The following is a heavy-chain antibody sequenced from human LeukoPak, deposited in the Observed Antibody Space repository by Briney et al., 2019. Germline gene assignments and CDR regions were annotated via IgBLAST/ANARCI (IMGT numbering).Heavy chain of an antibody. CDR1: GGSISSYY. CDR2: INHSRST. Sequence: SETLSLTCTVSGGSISSYYWSWIRQPPGKGLEWIGEINHSRSTNYNPSLKSRVTISVDTSKNQFSLKLSSVTAADTAVYYCARGETSDYYDSSAYYDSSDPLRYWGQGTLVTVSS. V-gene: IGHV4-34*01. CDR3: ARGETSDYYDSSAYYDSSDPLRY. D-gene: IGHD3-22*01. J-gene: IGHJ4*02.